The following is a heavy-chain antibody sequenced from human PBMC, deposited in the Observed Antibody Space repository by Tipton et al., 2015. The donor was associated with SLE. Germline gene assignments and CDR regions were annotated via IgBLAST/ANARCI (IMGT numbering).Heavy chain of an antibody. CDR3: ARADFWGGYLDY. D-gene: IGHD3-3*01. CDR2: FYRSEGT. V-gene: IGHV4-61*02. J-gene: IGHJ4*02. CDR1: GDSINRGSYY. Sequence: TLSLTCTVSGDSINRGSYYWTWIRQPAGKGLEWIGRFYRSEGTNYNPSLQSRVTISVDTSKNQFSLRLTSVTAADTAVYFCARADFWGGYLDYWGQGTLATVSS.